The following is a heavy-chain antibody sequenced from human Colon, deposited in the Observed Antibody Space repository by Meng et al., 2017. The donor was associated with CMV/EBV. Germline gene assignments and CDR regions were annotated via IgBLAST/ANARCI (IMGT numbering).Heavy chain of an antibody. V-gene: IGHV3-30*18. CDR2: ITYDGSAE. Sequence: GGSLRLSCAASGFAFSSSGLHWVRQAPGKGPEWVAFITYDGSAEKYVDSVKGRFTLSRNTSKNTLYLQMNSLRSEESGFYYCAKDGGGPARSFEYWGQGTLVTVSS. CDR1: GFAFSSSG. D-gene: IGHD2-2*01. CDR3: AKDGGGPARSFEY. J-gene: IGHJ4*02.